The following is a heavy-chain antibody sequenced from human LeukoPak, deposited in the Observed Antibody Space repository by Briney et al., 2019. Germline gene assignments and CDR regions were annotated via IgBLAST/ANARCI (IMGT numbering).Heavy chain of an antibody. J-gene: IGHJ1*01. Sequence: SETLSLTCSVSGDSISSSSYYWGWVRQPPGEGLEWIVDIYYCGRIYYDSSLKSHLTIGIDTSKTECSLTLRSVTATDTAVYYCARRRYYDSTGFLDGGQGTLVSVSP. CDR3: ARRRYYDSTGFLD. D-gene: IGHD3-22*01. CDR2: IYYCGRI. CDR1: GDSISSSSYY. V-gene: IGHV4-39*01.